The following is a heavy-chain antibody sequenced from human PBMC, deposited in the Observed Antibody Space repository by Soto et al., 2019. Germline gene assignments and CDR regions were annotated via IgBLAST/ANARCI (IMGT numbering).Heavy chain of an antibody. CDR2: IYHAGSP. J-gene: IGHJ3*01. CDR1: GGSISSSSW. V-gene: IGHV4-4*02. Sequence: SETLSLTCDVSGGSISSSSWWTWVRQSPGKGLEWIGEIYHAGSPNYNPSFQSRVTILADKSKNHFSLRLISVTAADTAIYYCARGLSFRGDFDVWGQGTTVTVSS. CDR3: ARGLSFRGDFDV. D-gene: IGHD2-21*02.